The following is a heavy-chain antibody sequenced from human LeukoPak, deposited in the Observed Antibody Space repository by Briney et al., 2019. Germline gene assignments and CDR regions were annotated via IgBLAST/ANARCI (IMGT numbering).Heavy chain of an antibody. CDR3: ARAYYYDSSAQGWFDP. Sequence: SETLSLTCTVSGGSISSSSYYWGWIRQPPGKGLEWIGYIYPSGSTYYNPSLKSRVTISVDRSKNQFSLKLSSVTAADTAVYYCARAYYYDSSAQGWFDPWGQGTLVTVSS. CDR2: IYPSGST. CDR1: GGSISSSSYY. D-gene: IGHD3-22*01. J-gene: IGHJ5*02. V-gene: IGHV4-39*07.